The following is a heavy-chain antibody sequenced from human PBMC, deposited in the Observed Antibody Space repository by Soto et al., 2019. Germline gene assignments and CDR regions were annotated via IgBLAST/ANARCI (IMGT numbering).Heavy chain of an antibody. J-gene: IGHJ5*02. Sequence: WETLSLACTVSGGSVSSGSYYCRWILQPPVNGLEWIGYIYYSGSTNYNPSLKSRVTISVDTSKNQFSLKLSSVTAADTAVYYRARAYDFWSGSNNWFDPWGQGTLVTV. CDR2: IYYSGST. CDR3: ARAYDFWSGSNNWFDP. CDR1: GGSVSSGSYY. V-gene: IGHV4-61*01. D-gene: IGHD3-3*01.